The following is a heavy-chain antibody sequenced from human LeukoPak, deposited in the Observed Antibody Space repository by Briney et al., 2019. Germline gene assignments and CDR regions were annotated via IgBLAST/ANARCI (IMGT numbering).Heavy chain of an antibody. D-gene: IGHD2-15*01. J-gene: IGHJ2*01. CDR2: IGPNGGDA. CDR3: AKDRPTTLGHCGRSICADWYFDL. CDR1: GFTFSNYA. Sequence: GGSLRLSCSASGFTFSNYAMNWFRQAPGKGLEYVSVIGPNGGDAYYADSVKGRFTISRDNSKNTLYLQMSSLRAEDTAVYYCAKDRPTTLGHCGRSICADWYFDLWGRGTLLSVSS. V-gene: IGHV3-64D*06.